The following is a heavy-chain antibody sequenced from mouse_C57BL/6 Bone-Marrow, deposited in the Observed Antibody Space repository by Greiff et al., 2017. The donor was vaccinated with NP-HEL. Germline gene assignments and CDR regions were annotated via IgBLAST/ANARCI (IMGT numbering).Heavy chain of an antibody. Sequence: EVKLMESGGGLVKPGGSLKLSCAASGFTFSDYGMHWVRQAPEKGLEWVAYISRGSSTIYYADTVKGRFTISRDNAKNTLFLQMTSLRSEDTAMYYCARGAIYYDYDYWGQGTTLTVSS. D-gene: IGHD2-4*01. CDR3: ARGAIYYDYDY. J-gene: IGHJ2*01. V-gene: IGHV5-17*01. CDR2: ISRGSSTI. CDR1: GFTFSDYG.